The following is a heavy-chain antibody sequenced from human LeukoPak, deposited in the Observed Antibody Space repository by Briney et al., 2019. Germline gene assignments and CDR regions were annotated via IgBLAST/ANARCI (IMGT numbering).Heavy chain of an antibody. CDR1: GYTFTSYD. D-gene: IGHD3-3*01. CDR3: ARGSTVFGVVIISISPFDY. J-gene: IGHJ4*02. V-gene: IGHV1-8*03. Sequence: ASVKVSCKASGYTFTSYDINWVRQATGQGLEWMGWMNPNSGNTGYAQKFQGRVTTTRNTSISTAYMELSSLRSEDTAVYYCARGSTVFGVVIISISPFDYWGQGTLVTVSS. CDR2: MNPNSGNT.